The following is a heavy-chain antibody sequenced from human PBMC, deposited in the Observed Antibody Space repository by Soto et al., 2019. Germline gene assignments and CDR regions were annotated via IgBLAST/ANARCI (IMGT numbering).Heavy chain of an antibody. CDR3: ARASVSGTYRFDS. D-gene: IGHD3-16*02. J-gene: IGHJ4*02. CDR1: GDSLSTYY. CDR2: IHDTGRT. V-gene: IGHV4-4*07. Sequence: QVQLQESGPGLVRPSETLSLTCTVSGDSLSTYYWSWIRQPAGERLEWIGRIHDTGRTNYNPSLKSRITMSVDTSKNQFSLRVTSVTAADTAVYYCARASVSGTYRFDSWGQGPLVTVSS.